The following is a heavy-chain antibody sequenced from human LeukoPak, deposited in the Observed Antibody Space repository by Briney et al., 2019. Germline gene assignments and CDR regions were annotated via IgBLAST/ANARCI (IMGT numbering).Heavy chain of an antibody. CDR2: IYPSGST. D-gene: IGHD2-2*01. Sequence: PSESLSLTCTVSGGSISSYYWSWIRQPAGKGLEWIGRIYPSGSTNYNPSLKSRVTMSVDTSKNQFSLKLNSVTAADTAVYYCARDGRIRGYCSSSCHSVDAFDIWGQGTMVTVSS. J-gene: IGHJ3*02. V-gene: IGHV4-4*07. CDR1: GGSISSYY. CDR3: ARDGRIRGYCSSSCHSVDAFDI.